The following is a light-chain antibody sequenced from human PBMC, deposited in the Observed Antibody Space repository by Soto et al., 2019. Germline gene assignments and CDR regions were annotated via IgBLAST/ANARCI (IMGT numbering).Light chain of an antibody. CDR1: SGDVGGYNF. J-gene: IGLJ3*02. V-gene: IGLV2-11*01. Sequence: QSVLTQPRSVSGSPGQSVTISCTGTSGDVGGYNFVSWYQQHPGKAPKLIIYDVSKRPSGVPDRFSGSKSGNTASLTISGLQAEDEADYYCCSYAGSYTWVFGGGTKLTVL. CDR2: DVS. CDR3: CSYAGSYTWV.